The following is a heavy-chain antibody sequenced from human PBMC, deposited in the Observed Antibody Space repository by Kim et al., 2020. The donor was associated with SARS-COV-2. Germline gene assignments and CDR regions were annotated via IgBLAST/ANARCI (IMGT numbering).Heavy chain of an antibody. CDR3: ARGQGGWPPYYFDY. J-gene: IGHJ4*02. Sequence: GGSLRLSCAASGFTLTNYAMSWVRQAPGKGLEWVSAITTSGGSTYYSDSVKGRFTISRDNSKNTLYLQMNSLRAEDTAVYYCARGQGGWPPYYFDYWGQG. CDR1: GFTLTNYA. CDR2: ITTSGGST. D-gene: IGHD6-19*01. V-gene: IGHV3-23*01.